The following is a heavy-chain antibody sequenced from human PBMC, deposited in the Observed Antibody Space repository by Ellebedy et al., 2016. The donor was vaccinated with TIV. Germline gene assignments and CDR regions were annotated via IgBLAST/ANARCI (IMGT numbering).Heavy chain of an antibody. CDR3: AREVEPSSKGGAFDI. V-gene: IGHV3-74*01. Sequence: GGSLRLSCAASGFAISDYWMHWVRQAQGKGLLWVSSIYGDGIIRRYEDSVQGRSTISKYNADNTLYLQMNSLKAEDTAVYYCAREVEPSSKGGAFDIWGQGTMVTVSS. D-gene: IGHD1-14*01. CDR2: IYGDGIIR. CDR1: GFAISDYW. J-gene: IGHJ3*02.